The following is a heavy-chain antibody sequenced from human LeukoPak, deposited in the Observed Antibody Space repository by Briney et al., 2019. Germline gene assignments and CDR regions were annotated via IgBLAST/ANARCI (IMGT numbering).Heavy chain of an antibody. V-gene: IGHV3-23*01. CDR3: AKDWADFWSGYMDV. D-gene: IGHD3-3*01. CDR1: GFTFSSYA. CDR2: ISGSGGST. J-gene: IGHJ6*03. Sequence: GGSLRLSCAASGFTFSSYAMSWVRQAPGKGLEWVSAISGSGGSTYYADSVKGRFTISRDKSKNTLYLQMNSLRAEDTAVYYCAKDWADFWSGYMDVWGKGTTVTVSS.